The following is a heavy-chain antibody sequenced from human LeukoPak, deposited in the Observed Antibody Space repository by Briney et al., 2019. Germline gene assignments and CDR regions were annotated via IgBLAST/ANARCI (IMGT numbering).Heavy chain of an antibody. J-gene: IGHJ4*02. V-gene: IGHV3-23*01. CDR2: ISGSGGST. CDR3: AKDRAYSSSCPDY. Sequence: PGGSLRLSCAASGFTFSSYAMSWVRQAPGKGLEWVSAISGSGGSTYYADSVKGRFTISRGNSKNTLYLQMNSLRAEDTAVYYCAKDRAYSSSCPDYWGQGTLVTVSS. CDR1: GFTFSSYA. D-gene: IGHD6-13*01.